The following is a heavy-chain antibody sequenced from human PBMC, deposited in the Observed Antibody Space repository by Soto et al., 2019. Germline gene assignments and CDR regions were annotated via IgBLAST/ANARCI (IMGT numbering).Heavy chain of an antibody. Sequence: PSETLSLTCAVYGGSFSGYYWSWIRQPPGKGLEWIGEINHSGSTNYNPSLKSRVTISVDTSKNQFSLKLSSVTAADTAVYYCARGRYYDFWSGYYRRMAFDYWGQGTLVTVSS. CDR1: GGSFSGYY. V-gene: IGHV4-34*01. D-gene: IGHD3-3*01. CDR2: INHSGST. J-gene: IGHJ4*02. CDR3: ARGRYYDFWSGYYRRMAFDY.